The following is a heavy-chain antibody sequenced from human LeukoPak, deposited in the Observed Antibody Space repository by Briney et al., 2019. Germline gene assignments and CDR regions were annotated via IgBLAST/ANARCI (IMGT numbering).Heavy chain of an antibody. J-gene: IGHJ6*02. D-gene: IGHD2-15*01. V-gene: IGHV3-30*18. CDR2: ISYDGSNK. Sequence: LTGGSLRLSCAASGFTFSSYGMHWVRQAPGKGLEWVAVISYDGSNKYYADSVKGRFTISRDNSKNTLYLQMNSLRAEDTAVYYCAKNGRAPIYYYYGMDVWGQGTTVTVSS. CDR1: GFTFSSYG. CDR3: AKNGRAPIYYYYGMDV.